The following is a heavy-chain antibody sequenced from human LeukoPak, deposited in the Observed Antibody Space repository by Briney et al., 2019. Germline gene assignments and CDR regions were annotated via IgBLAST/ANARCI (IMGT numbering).Heavy chain of an antibody. CDR3: ARGQDYYDSSGYEY. V-gene: IGHV1-69*05. J-gene: IGHJ4*02. D-gene: IGHD3-22*01. CDR2: IIPIFGTA. CDR1: GGTFSSYA. Sequence: ASVKVSCKASGGTFSSYAISWVRQAPGQGLEWMGGIIPIFGTANYAQKLQGRVTMTTDTSTSTAYMELRSLRSDDTAVYYCARGQDYYDSSGYEYWGQGTLVTVSS.